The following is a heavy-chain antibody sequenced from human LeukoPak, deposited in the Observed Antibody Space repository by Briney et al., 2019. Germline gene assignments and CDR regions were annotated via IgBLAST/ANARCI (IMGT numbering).Heavy chain of an antibody. V-gene: IGHV1-46*01. CDR3: ARVLDRWSGYFDY. D-gene: IGHD3-3*01. CDR2: INPSDGST. Sequence: GASVKVSCKASGYTFTSYYMHWVRQAPGQGLEWLGIINPSDGSTTCAQKFQGRVTMTRDTSTSTVYMELSSLRSEDTAVYYCARVLDRWSGYFDYWGQGTLVTVSS. J-gene: IGHJ4*02. CDR1: GYTFTSYY.